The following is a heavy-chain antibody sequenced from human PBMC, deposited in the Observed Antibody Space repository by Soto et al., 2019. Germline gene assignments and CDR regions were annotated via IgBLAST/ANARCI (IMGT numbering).Heavy chain of an antibody. D-gene: IGHD3-22*01. CDR1: GGSFSGYY. CDR2: INHSGST. J-gene: IGHJ4*02. Sequence: PSETLSLTCAVYGGSFSGYYWSWIRQPPGKGLEWIGEINHSGSTNYNPSLKSRVTISVDTSKNQFSLKLSSVTAADTAVYYCARVGLRNYYDSSGPIDYWGQGTLVTVSS. CDR3: ARVGLRNYYDSSGPIDY. V-gene: IGHV4-34*01.